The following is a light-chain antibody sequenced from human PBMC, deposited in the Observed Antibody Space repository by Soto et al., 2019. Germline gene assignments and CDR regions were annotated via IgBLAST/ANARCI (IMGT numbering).Light chain of an antibody. J-gene: IGLJ3*02. Sequence: HSALTQPPSVSAAPGQKVTISCSGSSSNIGNSYVFWYQHLPGTAPKLLIFDNNQRPSGIPDRFSGSKSGTSATLGITGLQTGDEADYYCATWDTRLNAGVFGGGTQLTVL. CDR1: SSNIGNSY. CDR2: DNN. V-gene: IGLV1-51*01. CDR3: ATWDTRLNAGV.